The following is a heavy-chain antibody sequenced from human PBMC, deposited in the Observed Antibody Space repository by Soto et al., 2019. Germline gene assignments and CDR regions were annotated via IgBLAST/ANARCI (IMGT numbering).Heavy chain of an antibody. Sequence: PSHTLSLTCSICGGSISSNYGSCIRQQPGKGLEWIGYIYYSGSTNYTPSLKSRVTISVDTSKSQFSLKLSSVTAADTAVYYCARASSPTCSAYYTTPFAYWGPGTLVTVSS. J-gene: IGHJ4*02. CDR3: ARASSPTCSAYYTTPFAY. D-gene: IGHD3-22*01. V-gene: IGHV4-59*01. CDR2: IYYSGST. CDR1: GGSISSNY.